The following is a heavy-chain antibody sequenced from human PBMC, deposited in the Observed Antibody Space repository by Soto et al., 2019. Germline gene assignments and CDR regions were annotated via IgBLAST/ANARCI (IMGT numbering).Heavy chain of an antibody. V-gene: IGHV4-34*01. CDR1: GGTFSGYY. J-gene: IGHJ4*02. D-gene: IGHD7-27*01. Sequence: SETLSLNFAVFGGTFSGYYRTWIRQPPGTGLEWIGEINHSGSTNYNPSLKSRVTISVDTSKNQFSLKLTSVTAADTAVYYCARLTGDPDYWGQGTLVTVS. CDR2: INHSGST. CDR3: ARLTGDPDY.